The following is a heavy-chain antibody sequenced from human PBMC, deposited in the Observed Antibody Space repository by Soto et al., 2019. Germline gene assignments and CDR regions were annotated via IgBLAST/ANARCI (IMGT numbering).Heavy chain of an antibody. V-gene: IGHV4-61*01. CDR3: AREDIVAPHLDY. Sequence: QVQLQESGPGLVKPSETLSLTCTVSGGSVSSGSYYWSWIRQPPGKGLEWIGYIYYSGSTTYNRSLKGRVTITVDTSQTQSALKLSSVTAADTAVYYCAREDIVAPHLDYWGQGTLVTVPS. D-gene: IGHD5-12*01. CDR1: GGSVSSGSYY. J-gene: IGHJ4*02. CDR2: IYYSGST.